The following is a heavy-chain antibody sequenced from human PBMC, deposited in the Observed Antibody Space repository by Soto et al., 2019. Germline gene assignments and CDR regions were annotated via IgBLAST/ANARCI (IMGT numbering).Heavy chain of an antibody. D-gene: IGHD3-3*01. V-gene: IGHV3-23*01. CDR2: ISGSGGST. J-gene: IGHJ4*02. Sequence: EVQLLESGGGLVQPGGSLRLSCAASGFTFSSYAMSWVRQAPGKGLEWVSAISGSGGSTYYADSVKGRFTISRDNSKNTLYLQMNSLRAEDTAVYYCAKGSDVEWLLLPWSYFDYWGQGTLVTVSS. CDR1: GFTFSSYA. CDR3: AKGSDVEWLLLPWSYFDY.